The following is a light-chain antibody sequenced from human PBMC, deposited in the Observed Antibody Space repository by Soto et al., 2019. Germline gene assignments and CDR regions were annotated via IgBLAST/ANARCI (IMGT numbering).Light chain of an antibody. CDR2: AVS. CDR3: SSYTSSSTLL. V-gene: IGLV2-14*01. Sequence: QSALTQPASVSGSPGQSITISCTGTSSDVGGYNYVSWYQQHPGKAPKLMIYAVSNRPSGVSNRFSGSKSGNTASLTISGLQAEDGADYYCSSYTSSSTLLFGGGTKLTVL. J-gene: IGLJ2*01. CDR1: SSDVGGYNY.